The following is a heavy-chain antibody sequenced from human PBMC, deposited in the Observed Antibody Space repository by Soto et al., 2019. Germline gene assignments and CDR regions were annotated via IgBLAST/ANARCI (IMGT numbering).Heavy chain of an antibody. CDR1: GYTFTSYA. CDR2: INAGNGNT. V-gene: IGHV1-3*01. CDR3: ARFCSSTSCYTGRTSY. Sequence: QVQLVQSGAEVKKPGASVKVSCKASGYTFTSYAMHWVRQAPGQRLEWMGWINAGNGNTKYSQKFQGRVTITRDTSASTAYMELSSLRSGDSAVYYCARFCSSTSCYTGRTSYWGQGTLVTVSS. D-gene: IGHD2-2*02. J-gene: IGHJ4*02.